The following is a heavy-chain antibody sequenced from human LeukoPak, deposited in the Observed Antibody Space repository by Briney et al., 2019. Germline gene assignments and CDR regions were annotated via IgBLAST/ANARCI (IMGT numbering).Heavy chain of an antibody. V-gene: IGHV3-30*02. D-gene: IGHD1-14*01. CDR1: GFIFSSHG. CDR2: IQNDGRRK. J-gene: IGHJ4*02. CDR3: AKDFDRNYSLDY. Sequence: GGSLRLSCAASGFIFSSHGMHWVRQAPGKGLEWLAFIQNDGRRKDYADSVRGRFTISRDSSKNTMYLEMSSLRAEDRAVYYCAKDFDRNYSLDYWGQGTLVTVSS.